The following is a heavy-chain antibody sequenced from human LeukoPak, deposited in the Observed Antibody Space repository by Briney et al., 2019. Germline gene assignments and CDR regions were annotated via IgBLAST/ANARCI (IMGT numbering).Heavy chain of an antibody. CDR3: ARDSRYYYDSGGSDRSEY. J-gene: IGHJ4*02. CDR2: ISAYNGNT. Sequence: ASVKVSCKASGYTFTSYGISWVRQAPGQGLEWMGWISAYNGNTNYAQKLQGRVTMTTDTSTSTAYMELRSLRSDDTAVYYCARDSRYYYDSGGSDRSEYWGQGTLVTVSS. V-gene: IGHV1-18*01. CDR1: GYTFTSYG. D-gene: IGHD3-22*01.